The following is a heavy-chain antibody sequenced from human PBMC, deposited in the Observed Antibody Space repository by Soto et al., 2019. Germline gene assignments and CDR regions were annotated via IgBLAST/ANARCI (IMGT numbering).Heavy chain of an antibody. CDR2: INHSGST. Sequence: SETLSLTCAVYGGSFSGYYWSWIRQPPGKGLEWIGEINHSGSTNYNPSLKSRVTISVDTSKNQFSLKLSSVTAADTAVYYCARGRYYDYVWGSYRLGLDNWFDPWGQGTLVTVS. CDR1: GGSFSGYY. D-gene: IGHD3-16*02. V-gene: IGHV4-34*01. J-gene: IGHJ5*02. CDR3: ARGRYYDYVWGSYRLGLDNWFDP.